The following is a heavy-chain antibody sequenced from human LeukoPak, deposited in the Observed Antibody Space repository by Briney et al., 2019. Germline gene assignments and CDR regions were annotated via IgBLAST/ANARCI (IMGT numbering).Heavy chain of an antibody. CDR3: ARDDCSSTSCYTGRYFDY. Sequence: ASVKVSCKASGYTFTSYGISWVRQAPGQGLEWMGWISAYNGNTNYAQKLQGRVTMTTDTSTSTAYVELRSLRSDDTAVYYCARDDCSSTSCYTGRYFDYWGQGTLVTVSS. CDR2: ISAYNGNT. V-gene: IGHV1-18*01. CDR1: GYTFTSYG. D-gene: IGHD2-2*02. J-gene: IGHJ4*02.